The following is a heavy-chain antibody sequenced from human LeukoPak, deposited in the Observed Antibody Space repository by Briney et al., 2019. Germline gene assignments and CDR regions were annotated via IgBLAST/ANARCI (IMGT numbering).Heavy chain of an antibody. J-gene: IGHJ4*02. Sequence: RSLRLSCAASGFTSSDYWMHWVRQAPGKGLEWVANIKQDGSEKNYVASVKGRFTISRDNAKNSLYLQMNSLRAEDTALYYCARGRWAPFDCWGQGTLVTVSS. D-gene: IGHD6-13*01. CDR2: IKQDGSEK. CDR3: ARGRWAPFDC. V-gene: IGHV3-7*01. CDR1: GFTSSDYW.